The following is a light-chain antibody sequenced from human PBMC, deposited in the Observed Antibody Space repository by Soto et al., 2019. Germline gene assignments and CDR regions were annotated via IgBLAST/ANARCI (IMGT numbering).Light chain of an antibody. CDR1: QSISNW. V-gene: IGKV1-5*01. Sequence: QSNSTLSASVGDRVTIACRASQSISNWLAWYQQKPGKAPKLLIHDASSLESGVPSKFSGSGYGTEFTLTIISFQPADFAAYYCHLPYTYPPPFAEGTKVDIK. J-gene: IGKJ1*01. CDR2: DAS. CDR3: HLPYTYPPP.